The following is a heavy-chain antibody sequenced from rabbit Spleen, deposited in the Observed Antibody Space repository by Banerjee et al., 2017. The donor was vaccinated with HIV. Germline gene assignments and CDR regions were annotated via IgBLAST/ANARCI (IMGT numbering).Heavy chain of an antibody. D-gene: IGHD7-1*01. J-gene: IGHJ4*01. Sequence: QSLEESGGDLVKPGASLTLTCTASGFDFSSGYDICWVRQAPGKGLEWIGCIYVTTTATWYASWAKGRFTISKTSSTTVTLQMPSLTAADTATYFCWRDVGGHGYRADLWGPGTLVTVS. CDR3: WRDVGGHGYRADL. CDR1: GFDFSSGYD. CDR2: IYVTTTAT. V-gene: IGHV1S40*01.